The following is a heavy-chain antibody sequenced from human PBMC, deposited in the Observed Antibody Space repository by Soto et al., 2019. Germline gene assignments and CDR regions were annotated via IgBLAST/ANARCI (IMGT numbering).Heavy chain of an antibody. J-gene: IGHJ3*02. Sequence: QEHLVESGGGVVQPGRSLRLSCAASGFTFSNYAIHWVRQAPGKGLEWVALISFDGGTKYYADSVKGRCTLSRDNSKNTVSVEMNSLRDDDSAVYYCARRAAADVLSVAFDMWGHGTMVIVSS. CDR1: GFTFSNYA. CDR3: ARRAAADVLSVAFDM. CDR2: ISFDGGTK. D-gene: IGHD6-13*01. V-gene: IGHV3-30-3*01.